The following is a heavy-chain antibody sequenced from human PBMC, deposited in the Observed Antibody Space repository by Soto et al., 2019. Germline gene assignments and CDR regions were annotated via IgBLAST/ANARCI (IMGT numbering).Heavy chain of an antibody. Sequence: ASVKVSCKASGYTFTSYYMHWVRQAPGQGLEWMGIINPSGGSTSYAQKFQGRVTVTRDTSTSTVYMELSSLRSEDTAVYYCARGWLRYSSGGPPWYFQHWGQGTLVTVSS. D-gene: IGHD6-25*01. CDR2: INPSGGST. CDR3: ARGWLRYSSGGPPWYFQH. J-gene: IGHJ1*01. V-gene: IGHV1-46*01. CDR1: GYTFTSYY.